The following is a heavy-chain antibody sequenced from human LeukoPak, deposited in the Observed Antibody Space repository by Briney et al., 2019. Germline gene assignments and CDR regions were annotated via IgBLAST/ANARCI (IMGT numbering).Heavy chain of an antibody. Sequence: GGALRLSCAASGFTFSSSGMHWVRQAPGKGLEGVAVILYNGSNKYYADSVKGRFTISRDNSKNPLYLQMNSLRVEDTAVYYCARAGGYCSGGSCYRGYSWFDPWGQGTLVTVSS. CDR2: ILYNGSNK. V-gene: IGHV3-33*01. CDR1: GFTFSSSG. J-gene: IGHJ5*02. CDR3: ARAGGYCSGGSCYRGYSWFDP. D-gene: IGHD2-15*01.